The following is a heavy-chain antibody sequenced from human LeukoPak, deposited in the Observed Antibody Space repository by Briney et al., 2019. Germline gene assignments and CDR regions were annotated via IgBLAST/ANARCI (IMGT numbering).Heavy chain of an antibody. Sequence: SVKVSRKASGYTFTGYYMHWVRQAPGQGLEWMGWINPNSGGTNYAQKFQGRVTMTRDTSISTAYMELSRLRSDDTAVYYCARGGHDFSGYSTWFDPWGQGTLVTVSS. CDR2: INPNSGGT. CDR1: GYTFTGYY. D-gene: IGHD3-3*01. V-gene: IGHV1-2*02. J-gene: IGHJ5*02. CDR3: ARGGHDFSGYSTWFDP.